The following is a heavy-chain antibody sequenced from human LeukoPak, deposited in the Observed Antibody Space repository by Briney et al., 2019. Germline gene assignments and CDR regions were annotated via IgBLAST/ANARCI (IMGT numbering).Heavy chain of an antibody. CDR2: ITGSGDRT. V-gene: IGHV3-23*01. CDR3: AKREYYYDSSGYLDY. D-gene: IGHD3-22*01. Sequence: PGGSLRLSCAASGFTFDDYGMSWVRQAPGKGLEWVSTITGSGDRTYYADFVRGRFTISRHNSKNTLYLQMNSLRVEDTAVYYCAKREYYYDSSGYLDYWGQGTLVAVSS. CDR1: GFTFDDYG. J-gene: IGHJ4*02.